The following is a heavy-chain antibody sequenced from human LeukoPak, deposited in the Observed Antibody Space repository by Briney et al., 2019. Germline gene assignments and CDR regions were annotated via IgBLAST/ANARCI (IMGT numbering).Heavy chain of an antibody. V-gene: IGHV3-7*01. CDR3: ARRLSRGQNFDY. J-gene: IGHJ4*02. CDR1: GFTFSNSW. CDR2: IKDDGSDT. Sequence: GGSLRLSCAASGFTFSNSWMSWFRQAPGQRLEWVASIKDDGSDTYYLESVKGRFTISRDNAKTSLFLQMDGLRADDTAVFFCARRLSRGQNFDYWGQGTLVTVSS.